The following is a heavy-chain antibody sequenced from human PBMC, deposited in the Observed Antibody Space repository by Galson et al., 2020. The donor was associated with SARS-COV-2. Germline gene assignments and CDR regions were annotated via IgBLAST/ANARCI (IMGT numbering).Heavy chain of an antibody. CDR1: GGSISSGDYY. D-gene: IGHD3-9*01. Sequence: SQTLSLTCTVSGGSISSGDYYWRWIRQPPGNGLEWIGYIYYSGSTYYNPSLKSRVTISVDTSKNQFSLKLSSVTAADTAVYYCARDQTKSAVLTGYYYYYGMDVWGQGTTVTVSS. CDR3: ARDQTKSAVLTGYYYYYGMDV. J-gene: IGHJ6*02. CDR2: IYYSGST. V-gene: IGHV4-30-4*01.